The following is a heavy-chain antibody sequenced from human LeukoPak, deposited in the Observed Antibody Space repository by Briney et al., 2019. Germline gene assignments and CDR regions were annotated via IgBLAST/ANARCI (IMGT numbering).Heavy chain of an antibody. V-gene: IGHV3-49*03. CDR1: GFTFGDYA. CDR2: IRGKTYGGTT. J-gene: IGHJ4*02. Sequence: PGGSLRLSCTASGFTFGDYALSWFRQAPGKGLEWVSFIRGKTYGGTTQYAASVKGRFNISRDDSKSIAYLQMNSLKIEDTAVYYCTRVDYGGAPRRNYWGQGTLVTVPS. D-gene: IGHD4-23*01. CDR3: TRVDYGGAPRRNY.